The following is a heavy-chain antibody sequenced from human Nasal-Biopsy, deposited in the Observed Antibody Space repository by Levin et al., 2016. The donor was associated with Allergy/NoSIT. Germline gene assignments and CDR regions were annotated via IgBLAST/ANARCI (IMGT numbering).Heavy chain of an antibody. V-gene: IGHV3-21*01. CDR1: GFTFSSYS. J-gene: IGHJ6*03. CDR3: GNEHYMDV. Sequence: GGSLRLSCEASGFTFSSYSMNWVRQAAGKGLEWVSSIGGSGDFKVYADSVKGRFIISRNNAKNSLYLQMNSLTAEDTAVYYCGNEHYMDVWGKGTTVTVSS. CDR2: IGGSGDFK.